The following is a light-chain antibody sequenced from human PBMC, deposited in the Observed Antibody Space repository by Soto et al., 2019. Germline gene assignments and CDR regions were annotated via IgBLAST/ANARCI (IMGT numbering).Light chain of an antibody. CDR2: GAS. CDR3: QQYNNWPRT. V-gene: IGKV3-15*01. J-gene: IGKJ2*01. CDR1: QYVSSN. Sequence: EIVMTQSPATLSVSPGERATLSCRASQYVSSNLAWYQQKPGQAPRLLIYGASTRATGIPARFSGSGSGTEFTLTISSLQSGDFAIYSCQQYNNWPRTFGQGTKLEIK.